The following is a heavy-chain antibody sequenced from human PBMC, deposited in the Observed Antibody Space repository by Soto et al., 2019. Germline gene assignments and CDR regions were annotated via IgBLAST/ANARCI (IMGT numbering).Heavy chain of an antibody. V-gene: IGHV1-18*01. CDR2: ISANNGNT. Sequence: GASVKVSCKASGYTFTRYGISWVRQAPGQGLEWMGRISANNGNTNYAQKLQGRVTMTTDKSTSTAYMELSSLRSEDTAVYYCARATVELGAFDYWGQGTLVTVSS. CDR1: GYTFTRYG. CDR3: ARATVELGAFDY. J-gene: IGHJ4*02. D-gene: IGHD3-16*01.